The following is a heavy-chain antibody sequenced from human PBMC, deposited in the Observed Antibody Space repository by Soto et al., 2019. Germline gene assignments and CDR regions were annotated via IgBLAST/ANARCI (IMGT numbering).Heavy chain of an antibody. V-gene: IGHV3-15*07. CDR1: GFTFSNAW. CDR2: IKSKTDGGTT. J-gene: IGHJ6*02. CDR3: TTLSITIFGVVLMDV. Sequence: GSLRLSCAASGFTFSNAWMNWVRQAPGKGLEWVGRIKSKTDGGTTDYAAPVKGRFTISRDDSKNTLYLQMNSLKTEDTAVYYCTTLSITIFGVVLMDVWGQGTTVPVSS. D-gene: IGHD3-3*01.